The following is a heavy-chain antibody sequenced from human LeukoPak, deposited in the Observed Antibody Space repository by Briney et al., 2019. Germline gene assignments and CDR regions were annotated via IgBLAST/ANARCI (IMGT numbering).Heavy chain of an antibody. CDR1: DFTLTSYC. CDR3: ARGGNYVSVSRFAN. D-gene: IGHD3-10*01. J-gene: IGHJ4*02. Sequence: GGSLRLSYAASDFTLTSYCMIWLRQAPGKGLEWVANINQDGSEKYYVDSVKGRFSISRDNAKNSLYLQMNSLRAEDTAVDYCARGGNYVSVSRFANWGQGTLVTVSS. V-gene: IGHV3-7*04. CDR2: INQDGSEK.